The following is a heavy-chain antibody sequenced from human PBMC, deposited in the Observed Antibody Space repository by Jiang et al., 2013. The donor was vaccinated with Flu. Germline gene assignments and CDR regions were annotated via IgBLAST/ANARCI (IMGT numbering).Heavy chain of an antibody. J-gene: IGHJ4*02. Sequence: YTDYAVSVKSRITINSDTSKNQFSLQLNSVTPEDTAVFYCARDRSRGFFDYWGQGTLVTVSS. CDR2: YT. V-gene: IGHV6-1*01. CDR3: ARDRSRGFFDY. D-gene: IGHD3-10*01.